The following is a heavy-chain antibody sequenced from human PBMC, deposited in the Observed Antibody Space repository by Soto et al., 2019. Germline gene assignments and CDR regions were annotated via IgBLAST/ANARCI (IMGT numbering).Heavy chain of an antibody. D-gene: IGHD6-6*01. J-gene: IGHJ6*03. V-gene: IGHV3-23*01. CDR3: AKRPARYYYYYMDV. CDR2: ISGRGGST. Sequence: GGSLRLSCAASGFTFSSYAMSWVRQAPGKGLEWVSAISGRGGSTYYADSVKGRFTISKDNSKNTLYLQKNSLRAEATAVYYGAKRPARYYYYYMDVWGKGTTVTVSS. CDR1: GFTFSSYA.